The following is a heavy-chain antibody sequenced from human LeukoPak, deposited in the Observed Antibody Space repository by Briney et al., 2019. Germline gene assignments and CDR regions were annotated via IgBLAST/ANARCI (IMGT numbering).Heavy chain of an antibody. V-gene: IGHV1-2*06. CDR1: GYTFTDYY. CDR2: ITPNSGDT. D-gene: IGHD5-18*01. CDR3: ARDGHRYGFDY. Sequence: ASVKVTCKASGYTFTDYYMHWVRQAPGQGLEWMGRITPNSGDTNYAQKFQGRVTMTRDTSISTAYMELSRLRSDDTAVYYCARDGHRYGFDYWGQGTLVTVSS. J-gene: IGHJ4*02.